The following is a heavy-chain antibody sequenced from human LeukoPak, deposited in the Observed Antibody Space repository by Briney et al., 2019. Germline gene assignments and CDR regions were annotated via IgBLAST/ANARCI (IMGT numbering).Heavy chain of an antibody. CDR2: IYSGGST. CDR1: GFTVSSNY. V-gene: IGHV3-66*01. CDR3: AKDLYYYYYYMDV. Sequence: GSLRLSCAASGFTVSSNYMSWVRQAPGKGLEWVSVIYSGGSTYYADSVKGRFTISRDNSKNTLYLQMNSLRAEDTAVYYCAKDLYYYYYYMDVWGKGTTVTVSS. J-gene: IGHJ6*03.